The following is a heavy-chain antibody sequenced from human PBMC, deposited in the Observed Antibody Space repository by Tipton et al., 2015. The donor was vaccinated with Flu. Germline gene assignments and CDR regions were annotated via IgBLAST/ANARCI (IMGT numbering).Heavy chain of an antibody. CDR3: AREGGVVVSDIDAFDI. Sequence: GSLRLSCAASGFTFSDYAMHWVRQAPGKGLEYVSAISSSGDNTYYADSVKGRFTISRDNSKNTLYLQMHSLQTEDTAVYYCAREGGVVVSDIDAFDIWGQGTMVTVSS. CDR2: ISSSGDNT. D-gene: IGHD2-21*01. J-gene: IGHJ3*02. V-gene: IGHV3-64*02. CDR1: GFTFSDYA.